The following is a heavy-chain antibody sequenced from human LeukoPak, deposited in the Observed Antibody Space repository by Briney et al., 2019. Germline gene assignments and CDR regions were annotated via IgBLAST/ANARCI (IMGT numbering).Heavy chain of an antibody. J-gene: IGHJ6*03. CDR1: GWSFSGYY. CDR3: ARASSTSRRGVSVYYYYYYIDV. CDR2: INHSGST. V-gene: IGHV4-34*01. D-gene: IGHD2-2*01. Sequence: PSGTLSLTCAVYGWSFSGYYWSWIRQPPGKGLEWIGEINHSGSTNYNPSLKSRVTISVDTSKNQFSLKLSSVTAADTAVYYRARASSTSRRGVSVYYYYYYIDVWRKSTTVTVP.